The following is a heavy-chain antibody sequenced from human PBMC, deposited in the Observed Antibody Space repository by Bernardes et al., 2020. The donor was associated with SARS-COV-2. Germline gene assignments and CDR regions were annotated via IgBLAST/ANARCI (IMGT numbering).Heavy chain of an antibody. Sequence: ASMKVSCKASGDTFSDYYLHWVRQAPGQGLEWMGWINPNSGGTNYAQKFQGRVTMTSDTSINTAYMELSGLRSDDTAVYYCARDYVKTWYWGGLDSWGQGTVVTVS. CDR1: GDTFSDYY. V-gene: IGHV1-2*02. CDR3: ARDYVKTWYWGGLDS. D-gene: IGHD3-16*01. CDR2: INPNSGGT. J-gene: IGHJ5*01.